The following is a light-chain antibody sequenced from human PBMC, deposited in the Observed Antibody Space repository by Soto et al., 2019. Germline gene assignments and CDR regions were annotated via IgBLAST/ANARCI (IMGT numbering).Light chain of an antibody. J-gene: IGLJ3*02. CDR1: SSDIGGYNY. CDR2: DVN. Sequence: QSALTQPASVSGSPGQSITISCTGGSSDIGGYNYVSWFQQHPGKAPKLMISDVNKRPSGVPDRFSGSKSGNTASLTISGLQAEDEADYYCCSFTGSYTWVFGGGTKLTVL. V-gene: IGLV2-11*01. CDR3: CSFTGSYTWV.